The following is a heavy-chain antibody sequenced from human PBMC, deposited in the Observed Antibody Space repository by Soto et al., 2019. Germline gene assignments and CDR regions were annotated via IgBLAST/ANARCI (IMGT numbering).Heavy chain of an antibody. CDR3: ARHQDNQTLPTRRTPDP. D-gene: IGHD1-20*01. CDR1: GVSITNYY. Sequence: SETLSLTCSVSGVSITNYYWTWIRHSPGKGLEWIGYVYHTGNTYYNPSLRSRVTISLDTSKNQVSLRLRSVTAADTAVYYCARHQDNQTLPTRRTPDP. J-gene: IGHJ5*02. V-gene: IGHV4-59*01. CDR2: VYHTGNT.